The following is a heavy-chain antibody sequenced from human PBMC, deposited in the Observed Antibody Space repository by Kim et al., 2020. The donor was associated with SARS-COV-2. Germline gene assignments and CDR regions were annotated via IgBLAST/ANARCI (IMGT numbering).Heavy chain of an antibody. CDR3: ARHINYYDSSGSWVSGAFDI. Sequence: GESLKISRKGSGYSFTSYWIGWVRQMPGKGLEWMGIIYPGDSDTRYSPSFQGQVTISADKSISTAYLQWSSLKASDTAMYYCARHINYYDSSGSWVSGAFDIWGQGTMVTVSS. V-gene: IGHV5-51*01. D-gene: IGHD3-22*01. CDR2: IYPGDSDT. CDR1: GYSFTSYW. J-gene: IGHJ3*02.